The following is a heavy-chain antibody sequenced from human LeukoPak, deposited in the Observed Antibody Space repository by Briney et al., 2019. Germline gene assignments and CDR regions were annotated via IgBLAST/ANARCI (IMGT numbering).Heavy chain of an antibody. Sequence: HPGGSLRLSCAASGFTFSSYAMHWVRQAPGKGLGRVAVISYGGSNKSYADSVKGRFTISRDNSKNTLYLQMNSLRAEDTAVYYCAREKFVHAEEYYDGSGYYGHWGQGTLVTVSS. V-gene: IGHV3-30-3*01. CDR1: GFTFSSYA. J-gene: IGHJ4*02. D-gene: IGHD3-22*01. CDR2: ISYGGSNK. CDR3: AREKFVHAEEYYDGSGYYGH.